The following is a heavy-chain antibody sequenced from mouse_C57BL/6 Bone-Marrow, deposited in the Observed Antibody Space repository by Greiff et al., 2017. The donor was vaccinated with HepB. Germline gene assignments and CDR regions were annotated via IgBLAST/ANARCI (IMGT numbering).Heavy chain of an antibody. J-gene: IGHJ4*01. D-gene: IGHD2-4*01. CDR2: IDPNSGGT. CDR1: GYTFTSYW. Sequence: QVQLQQPGAELVKPGASVKLSCKASGYTFTSYWMHWVKQRPGRGLEWIGRIDPNSGGTKYNEKFKSKATLTVDKPSSTAYMQLSSLTSEDSAVYYCERWRLRREDCAMDYWGPGTSVTVSS. CDR3: ERWRLRREDCAMDY. V-gene: IGHV1-72*01.